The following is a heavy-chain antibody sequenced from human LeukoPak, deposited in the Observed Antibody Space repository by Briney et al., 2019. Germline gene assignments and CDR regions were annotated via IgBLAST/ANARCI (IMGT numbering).Heavy chain of an antibody. CDR3: ARGSIMGARGVGDC. Sequence: GGSLRLSCAASGFTFSSYGMHWVRQAPGKGLEWVAVISYDGTNKYYADSVKGRFTISRDNSKNTLYLQMNSLRAEDTAVYYCARGSIMGARGVGDCWGQGTLVTVSS. CDR2: ISYDGTNK. CDR1: GFTFSSYG. J-gene: IGHJ4*02. V-gene: IGHV3-30*03. D-gene: IGHD1-26*01.